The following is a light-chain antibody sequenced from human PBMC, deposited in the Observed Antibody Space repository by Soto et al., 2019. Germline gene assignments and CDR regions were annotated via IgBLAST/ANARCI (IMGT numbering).Light chain of an antibody. Sequence: EIVLTQSPGTLSLSPGERATLSCRASQSVSNNYLAWYQQKPGQAPRLLIYGASSRAPGIPARFSGSGSGTEFTLSISSLQSEDFAVYYCKQYKEWPPFTFGQGTRLEIK. J-gene: IGKJ5*01. V-gene: IGKV3D-15*01. CDR1: QSVSNN. CDR3: KQYKEWPPFT. CDR2: GAS.